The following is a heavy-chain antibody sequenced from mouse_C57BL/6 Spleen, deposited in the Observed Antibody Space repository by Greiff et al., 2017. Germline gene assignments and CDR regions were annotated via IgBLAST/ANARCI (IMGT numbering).Heavy chain of an antibody. CDR3: ARNYHDYYYAMDY. CDR1: GYAFSSSW. CDR2: IYPGDGDT. Sequence: QVQLQQSGPELVKPGASVKISCKASGYAFSSSWMNWVKQRPGKGLEWIGRIYPGDGDTNYNGKFKGKATLTADKSSSTAYMQLSSLTSEDSAVYFCARNYHDYYYAMDYWGQGTSVTVSS. V-gene: IGHV1-82*01. J-gene: IGHJ4*01. D-gene: IGHD2-4*01.